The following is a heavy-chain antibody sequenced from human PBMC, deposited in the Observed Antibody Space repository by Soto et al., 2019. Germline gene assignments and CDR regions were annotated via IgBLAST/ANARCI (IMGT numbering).Heavy chain of an antibody. J-gene: IGHJ5*02. CDR1: GGSFSGYY. CDR3: ARGIDYYYGSGSYYKNYNWFDP. D-gene: IGHD3-10*01. V-gene: IGHV4-34*01. Sequence: ASETLSLTCAVYGGSFSGYYWSWIRQPPGKGLEWIGEINHSGSTNYNPSLKSRVTISVDTSKNQFSLKLSSVTAADTAVYYCARGIDYYYGSGSYYKNYNWFDPWGQGTLVTVSS. CDR2: INHSGST.